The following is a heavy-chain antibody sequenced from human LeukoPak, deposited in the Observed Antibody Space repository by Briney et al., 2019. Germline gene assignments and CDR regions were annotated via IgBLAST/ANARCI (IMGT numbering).Heavy chain of an antibody. D-gene: IGHD1-26*01. Sequence: SETLSLTCTVSGDSLNSYYWSWIRQPPGQGLEWIGYIYYSGSTNYNPSLKSRVTISVDTSKDQFSLKLSSVTAADTALYYCARARSGSYGQLNLWGQGTLVTVSS. CDR1: GDSLNSYY. CDR3: ARARSGSYGQLNL. CDR2: IYYSGST. J-gene: IGHJ5*02. V-gene: IGHV4-59*01.